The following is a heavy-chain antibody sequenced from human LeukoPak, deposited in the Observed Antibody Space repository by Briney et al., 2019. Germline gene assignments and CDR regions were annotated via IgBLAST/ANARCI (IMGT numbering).Heavy chain of an antibody. D-gene: IGHD3-3*01. V-gene: IGHV3-7*01. CDR1: GFIFSNCY. CDR3: ARERWSLYSNDYYYYGLDV. Sequence: GGSLRLSCAASGFIFSNCYMNWVRQAPGKGLEWVAHIKQDGSEKNYVDSVKGRFTISRDNAKNSLYLQMNSLRAEDTAVYYCARERWSLYSNDYYYYGLDVWGQGSTVTVSS. J-gene: IGHJ6*02. CDR2: IKQDGSEK.